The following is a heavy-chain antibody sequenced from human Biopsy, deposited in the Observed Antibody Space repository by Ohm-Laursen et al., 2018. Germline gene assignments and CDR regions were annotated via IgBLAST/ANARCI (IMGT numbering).Heavy chain of an antibody. CDR3: ARNSGNYKYDAFDI. D-gene: IGHD1-7*01. J-gene: IGHJ3*02. Sequence: ESLKISCKGSGYSFPTYWIGWVRQMPGKGLEWMGIIYPSDSNTIYSPSFQGQVTISADKSSSTAYLQLTSLKASDTAMYYCARNSGNYKYDAFDIWGLGTMVTVSS. V-gene: IGHV5-51*01. CDR2: IYPSDSNT. CDR1: GYSFPTYW.